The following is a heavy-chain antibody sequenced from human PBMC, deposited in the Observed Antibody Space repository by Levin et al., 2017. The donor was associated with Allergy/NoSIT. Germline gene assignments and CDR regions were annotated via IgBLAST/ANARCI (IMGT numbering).Heavy chain of an antibody. J-gene: IGHJ4*02. V-gene: IGHV3-23*01. CDR3: AKGAEYDILTGYYISGGVFDY. CDR1: GFTFSSYA. CDR2: ISGSGGST. D-gene: IGHD3-9*01. Sequence: GGSLRLSCAASGFTFSSYAMSWVRQAPGKGLEWVSAISGSGGSTYYADSVKGRFTISRDNSKNTLYLQMNSLRAEEKDVDDCAKGAEYDILTGYYISGGVFDYWGQGTLVTVSS.